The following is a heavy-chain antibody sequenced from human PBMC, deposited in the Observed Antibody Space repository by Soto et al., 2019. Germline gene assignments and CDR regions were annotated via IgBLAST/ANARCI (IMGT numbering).Heavy chain of an antibody. CDR1: GFTFSSYS. V-gene: IGHV3-21*01. CDR2: ISSSSSYI. Sequence: EVQLVESGGGLVKPGGSLRLSCAASGFTFSSYSMNWVRQAPGKGLEWVSSISSSSSYIYYADSVKGRFTISRDNAKNSLYLQMNSLRAEDTAVYYCARAEQNWPEEGAGAFDIWGQGTMVTVSS. CDR3: ARAEQNWPEEGAGAFDI. J-gene: IGHJ3*02. D-gene: IGHD1-1*01.